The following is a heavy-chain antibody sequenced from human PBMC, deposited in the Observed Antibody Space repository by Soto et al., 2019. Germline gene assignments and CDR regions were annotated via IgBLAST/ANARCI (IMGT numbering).Heavy chain of an antibody. V-gene: IGHV4-61*03. CDR2: ISVNGSM. D-gene: IGHD3-10*01. CDR1: GEAVGSGKSY. Sequence: QVQRQESGPGLVKASETLSLLWVVSGEAVGSGKSYWNWVRQAPGKGLEGIGQISVNGSMKNSASPRNRVSMSVDPARNDVYPNLPSVTAEDSVAYFCAGGRADSAGSSFGRRMDVWGQGTTGTV. J-gene: IGHJ6*02. CDR3: AGGRADSAGSSFGRRMDV.